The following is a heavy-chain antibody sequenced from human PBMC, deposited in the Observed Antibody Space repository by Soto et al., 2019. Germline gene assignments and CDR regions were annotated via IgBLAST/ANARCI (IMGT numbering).Heavy chain of an antibody. J-gene: IGHJ6*02. Sequence: QVQLVQSGAEAKKPGSSVKVSCKASGGTFSSYAISWVRQAPGQGLEWMGGIIPIFGTANYAQKFQGRVTITADKSTSTAYMELSSLRSEDTAVYYCASPTREWLPPARDYYYGMDVWGQGTTVTVSS. CDR3: ASPTREWLPPARDYYYGMDV. D-gene: IGHD3-3*01. CDR2: IIPIFGTA. V-gene: IGHV1-69*06. CDR1: GGTFSSYA.